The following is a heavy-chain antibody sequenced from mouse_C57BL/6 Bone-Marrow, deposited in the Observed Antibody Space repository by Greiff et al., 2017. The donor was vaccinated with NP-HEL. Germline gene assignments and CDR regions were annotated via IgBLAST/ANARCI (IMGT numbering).Heavy chain of an antibody. CDR3: ARGSYAWFAY. CDR1: GFTFSDYG. CDR2: ISSGSSTI. V-gene: IGHV5-17*01. D-gene: IGHD1-1*01. Sequence: EVQGVESGGGLVKPGGSLKLSCAASGFTFSDYGMHWVRPAPEKGLEWVAYISSGSSTIYYADTVQGRFTISRDNAKNTLFLQMSSLRSEDTAMYYCARGSYAWFAYWGQGTLVTVAA. J-gene: IGHJ3*01.